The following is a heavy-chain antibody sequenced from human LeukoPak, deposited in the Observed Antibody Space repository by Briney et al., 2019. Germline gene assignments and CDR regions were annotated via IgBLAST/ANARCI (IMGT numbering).Heavy chain of an antibody. CDR1: GGTFSSYA. V-gene: IGHV1-69*04. D-gene: IGHD3-10*01. CDR3: ARDIPLTMVRGVSMDV. Sequence: GASVKVSCKASGGTFSSYAISWVRQAPGQGLEWMGRIIPILGIANYAQKFRGRVTITADKSTSTAYMELSSLRSEDTAVYYCARDIPLTMVRGVSMDVWGQGTTVTVSS. J-gene: IGHJ6*02. CDR2: IIPILGIA.